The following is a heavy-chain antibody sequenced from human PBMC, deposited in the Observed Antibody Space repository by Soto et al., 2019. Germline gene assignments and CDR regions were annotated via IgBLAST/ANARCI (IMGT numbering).Heavy chain of an antibody. J-gene: IGHJ4*02. D-gene: IGHD1-26*01. CDR1: GFTFSSYG. Sequence: GGSLRLSCAASGFTFSSYGMSWVRQAPGKGLEWVSAISGSGGSTYYADSVKGRFTISRDNSKNTLYLQMNSLRAEDTAVYYCAKRAGVQWELQPFDYWGQGTLVTVSS. CDR3: AKRAGVQWELQPFDY. V-gene: IGHV3-23*01. CDR2: ISGSGGST.